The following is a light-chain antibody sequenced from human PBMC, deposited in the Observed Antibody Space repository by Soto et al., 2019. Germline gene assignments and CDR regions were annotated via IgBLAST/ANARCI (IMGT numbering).Light chain of an antibody. V-gene: IGKV3-20*01. CDR2: GAS. CDR3: LQSDNLPYS. J-gene: IGKJ2*03. Sequence: EIVLTQSPGTLSLSPGERATLSCRASQSVGHNLAWYQQRPAQAPRLLIYGASTRATGIPDRFGGVVSGTDFTLTISRLEPEDSALYYCLQSDNLPYSFGQGTKLEIK. CDR1: QSVGHN.